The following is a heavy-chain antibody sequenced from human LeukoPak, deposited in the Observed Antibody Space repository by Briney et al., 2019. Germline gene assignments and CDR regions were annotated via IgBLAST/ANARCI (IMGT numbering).Heavy chain of an antibody. J-gene: IGHJ4*02. Sequence: GGTLRLSCAASGFTFSGSWMSWVRQAPGKGLEWVANIKQDGSEKYYVDSVKGRFTISRDNAQNSLYLQMNSLRAEDTAVYYCARLNGEVTVFGYWGQGTLVTVSS. CDR2: IKQDGSEK. CDR1: GFTFSGSW. D-gene: IGHD2-8*01. CDR3: ARLNGEVTVFGY. V-gene: IGHV3-7*01.